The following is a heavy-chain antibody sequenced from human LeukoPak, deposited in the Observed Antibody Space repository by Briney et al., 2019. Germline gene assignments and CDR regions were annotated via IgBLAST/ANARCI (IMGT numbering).Heavy chain of an antibody. J-gene: IGHJ4*02. CDR2: ISYDGSDT. V-gene: IGHV3-30-3*01. CDR3: ATSGSYRPPGDY. CDR1: GLTFSSNI. Sequence: GGSLRLSCAASGLTFSSNIMHWIRQAPGKGLEWVAVISYDGSDTCHADSVKGRFTISRDNSRSMLYLQMNSLTTEDTAVYYCATSGSYRPPGDYWGQGTLVTVSS. D-gene: IGHD1-26*01.